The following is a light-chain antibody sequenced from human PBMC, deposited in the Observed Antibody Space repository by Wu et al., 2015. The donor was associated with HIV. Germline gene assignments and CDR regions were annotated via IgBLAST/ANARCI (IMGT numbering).Light chain of an antibody. CDR3: QHYDNSQFT. J-gene: IGKJ3*01. CDR1: QTISNSL. V-gene: IGKV3-20*01. CDR2: GTS. Sequence: EIVLTQSPDTLSLSLGERATPSCRVSQTISNSLLAWYQQKPGQAPRLLIYGTSNRAAGVSDRFGGWGTGTDFHLIINRLEPEDSAVYFCQHYDNSQFTFGPGTKVHIK.